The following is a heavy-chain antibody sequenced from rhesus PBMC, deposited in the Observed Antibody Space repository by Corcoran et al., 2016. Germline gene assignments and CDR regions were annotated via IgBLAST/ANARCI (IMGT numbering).Heavy chain of an antibody. CDR1: GFSLSTSGMG. J-gene: IGHJ2*01. CDR2: IYGDDDK. CDR3: ARGVIAYYGNHWYFDI. D-gene: IGHD4-17*01. V-gene: IGHV2S1*01. Sequence: QVTLKESGPALVKPTQTLTLTCTFSGFSLSTSGMGVGWIRQPTGKALEWLASIYGDDDKYYSTSPKSSRTIYNDTSKTQWVLTMTNMDPVDTATDYWARGVIAYYGNHWYFDIWALAPQSPSPQ.